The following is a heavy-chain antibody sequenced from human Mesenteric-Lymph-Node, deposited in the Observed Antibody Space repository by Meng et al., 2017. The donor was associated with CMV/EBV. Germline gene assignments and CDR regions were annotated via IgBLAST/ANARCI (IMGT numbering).Heavy chain of an antibody. D-gene: IGHD2-15*01. J-gene: IGHJ4*02. CDR1: GYSISGGYY. CDR3: ARDPPGG. Sequence: SETLSLTCTVSGYSISGGYYWGWIRQPPGKGLEWIASIYRSGDTYYNPSLKSRVTILVDTSKNQFSLKLSSVTAADTAVYYCARDPPGGWGQGTLVTVSS. CDR2: IYRSGDT. V-gene: IGHV4-38-2*02.